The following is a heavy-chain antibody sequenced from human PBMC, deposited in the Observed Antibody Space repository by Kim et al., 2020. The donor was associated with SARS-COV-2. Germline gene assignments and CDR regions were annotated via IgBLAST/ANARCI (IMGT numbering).Heavy chain of an antibody. D-gene: IGHD3-16*01. CDR2: VNQDGSES. J-gene: IGHJ4*02. V-gene: IGHV3-7*01. Sequence: GGSLRLSCAASGLTIRTYWMTWVRQAPGKGLEWVASVNQDGSESFYVDSVKGRFTISRDNTKSSLYLQMNSLRVEDKAVYYCAKDSGWGFDSWGPGTLVT. CDR1: GLTIRTYW. CDR3: AKDSGWGFDS.